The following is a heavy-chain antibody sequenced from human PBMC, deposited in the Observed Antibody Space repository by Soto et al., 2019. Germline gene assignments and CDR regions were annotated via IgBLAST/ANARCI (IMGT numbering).Heavy chain of an antibody. D-gene: IGHD1-7*01. CDR3: AKDLRTTISDYGMDV. Sequence: PGASLRVSCVASGFTFGSHGMHWVRQAPGKGLEWVAVISYDATNEHYVDSVKGRFTISRENSKTILYLQMNRLRPEDTAVYKCAKDLRTTISDYGMDVWGQGTTVTVSS. V-gene: IGHV3-30*18. CDR1: GFTFGSHG. J-gene: IGHJ6*02. CDR2: ISYDATNE.